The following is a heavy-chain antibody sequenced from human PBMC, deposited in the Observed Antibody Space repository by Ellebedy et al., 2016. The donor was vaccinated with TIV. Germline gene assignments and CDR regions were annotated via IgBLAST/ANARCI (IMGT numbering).Heavy chain of an antibody. J-gene: IGHJ4*02. Sequence: GGSLRLSCVASGFTFDTYGMHWVRQAPRKGLEWVALVSYDGTNKFYAESVKGRFTISRDNSNNTLYLEMNSLRSEDTAVYYCARLQMDGDSFDYWGQGTLVTVSS. CDR1: GFTFDTYG. D-gene: IGHD4-11*01. CDR2: VSYDGTNK. V-gene: IGHV3-30*03. CDR3: ARLQMDGDSFDY.